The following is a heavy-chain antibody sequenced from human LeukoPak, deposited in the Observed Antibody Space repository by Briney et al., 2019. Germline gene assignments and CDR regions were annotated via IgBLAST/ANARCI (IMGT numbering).Heavy chain of an antibody. Sequence: GGSLRLSCAASGVTFSSYAMSWVRQAPGKGLEWVSTISGSGGVTYYADSVKGRFTISRDNSKNTLYLQMNSLTAEDTAVYYCAKATWYSSGWVDYWGQGTLVTVSS. CDR2: ISGSGGVT. D-gene: IGHD6-19*01. V-gene: IGHV3-23*01. CDR3: AKATWYSSGWVDY. CDR1: GVTFSSYA. J-gene: IGHJ4*02.